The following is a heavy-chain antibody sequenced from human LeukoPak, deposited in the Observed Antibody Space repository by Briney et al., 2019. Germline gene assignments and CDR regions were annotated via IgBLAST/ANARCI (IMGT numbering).Heavy chain of an antibody. J-gene: IGHJ4*02. Sequence: GASVKVSCKASGYTFTGYYMHWVRQAPGQGLEWMGWINPNSGGTNYAQKFQGRVTMTRDTSISPAYMELSRLRSDDTAVYYCASGDSSGYYPFDYWGQGTLVTVSS. CDR2: INPNSGGT. V-gene: IGHV1-2*02. D-gene: IGHD3-22*01. CDR3: ASGDSSGYYPFDY. CDR1: GYTFTGYY.